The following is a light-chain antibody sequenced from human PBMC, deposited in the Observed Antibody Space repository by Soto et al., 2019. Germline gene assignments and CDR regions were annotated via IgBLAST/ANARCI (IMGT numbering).Light chain of an antibody. V-gene: IGKV1-39*01. CDR2: AAS. CDR1: QSISSY. Sequence: EMKMTHSPSFLYGSVGTTFIMTSPASQSISSYLNWYQQKPGKAPKLLIYAASSLQSGVPSRFSGSGSGTDFTLTISSLQPEDFATYYCQQSYSTLPITFGQGTRLEIK. J-gene: IGKJ5*01. CDR3: QQSYSTLPIT.